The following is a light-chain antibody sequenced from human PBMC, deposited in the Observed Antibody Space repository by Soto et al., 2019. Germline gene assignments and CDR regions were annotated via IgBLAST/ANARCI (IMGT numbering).Light chain of an antibody. CDR1: KSNNGARYD. CDR3: QSYDSSLSGYV. Sequence: QSVLTQPPSVSGAPVQRLTISCTGSKSNNGARYDVHWYQQLPGTAPKLLIYANNIRPSGLPGRSSGSKSGTSASLAITGLQAEDEADYYCQSYDSSLSGYVFGTGTKVTVL. J-gene: IGLJ1*01. V-gene: IGLV1-40*01. CDR2: ANN.